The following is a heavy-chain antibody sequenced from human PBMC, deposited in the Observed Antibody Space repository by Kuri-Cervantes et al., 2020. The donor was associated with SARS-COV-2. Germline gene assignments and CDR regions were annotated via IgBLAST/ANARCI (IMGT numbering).Heavy chain of an antibody. CDR1: GGSFSGYY. CDR3: AIIESSSDYYYYYGIDV. J-gene: IGHJ6*02. D-gene: IGHD3-10*01. V-gene: IGHV4-34*01. CDR2: INHSGST. Sequence: GSLRLSCAVYGGSFSGYYWSWIRQPPGKGLEWIGEINHSGSTNYNPSLKSRVTISVDTSKNQSSLKLSSVTAADTAVYYCAIIESSSDYYYYYGIDVWGQGTTVTVSS.